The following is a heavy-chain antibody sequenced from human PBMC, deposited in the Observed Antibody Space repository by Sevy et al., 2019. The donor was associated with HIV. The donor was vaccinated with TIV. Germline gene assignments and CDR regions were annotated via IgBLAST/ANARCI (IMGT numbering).Heavy chain of an antibody. V-gene: IGHV1-69*10. D-gene: IGHD6-19*01. CDR1: GGTFSSYA. CDR3: ASGVAGEYYYYYYMDV. CDR2: IIPILGIA. Sequence: ASVKVSCKASGGTFSSYAISWVRQAPGQGLEWMGGIIPILGIANYAQKFQGRVTITADKSTSTAYMELSSLRSEDTAMYYCASGVAGEYYYYYYMDVWGKGTTVTVSS. J-gene: IGHJ6*03.